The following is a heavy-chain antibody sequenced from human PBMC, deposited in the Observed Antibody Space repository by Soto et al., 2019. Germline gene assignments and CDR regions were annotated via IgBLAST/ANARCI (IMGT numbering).Heavy chain of an antibody. V-gene: IGHV4-31*11. CDR2: IYYSGST. CDR1: GGSISSGDYY. Sequence: SETLSLTCAVYGGSISSGDYYWSWIRQHPGKGLEWIGYIYYSGSTYYNPSLKSRVTISVDTSKNQFSLKLSSVTAADTAVYYCARWPQLEPRFDYWGQGTLVTVSS. D-gene: IGHD1-1*01. CDR3: ARWPQLEPRFDY. J-gene: IGHJ4*02.